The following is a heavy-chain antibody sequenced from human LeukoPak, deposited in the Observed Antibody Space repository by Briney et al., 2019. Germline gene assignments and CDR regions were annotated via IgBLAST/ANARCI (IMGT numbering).Heavy chain of an antibody. CDR2: INHSGST. CDR3: ASLGDLQQLVSPFDY. V-gene: IGHV4-34*01. J-gene: IGHJ4*02. CDR1: GGSFSGYY. Sequence: SETLSLTCAVYGGSFSGYYWSWFRQPPGKGLEWIGEINHSGSTNYNPSLKSRVTISVDTSKNQFSLKLSSVTAADTAVYYCASLGDLQQLVSPFDYWGQGTLVTVSS. D-gene: IGHD6-13*01.